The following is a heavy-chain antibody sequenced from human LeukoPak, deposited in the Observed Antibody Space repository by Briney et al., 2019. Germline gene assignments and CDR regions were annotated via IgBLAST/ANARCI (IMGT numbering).Heavy chain of an antibody. CDR3: ARAAARTWYFDL. D-gene: IGHD6-13*01. V-gene: IGHV4-59*01. CDR1: GGSISSYY. Sequence: PSETLSLTCTVSGGSISSYYWSWIRQPPGKGLEWIGYIYYSGSTNYNPSLKSRVTISVDTSKNQFSLKVTSVTAADTAVYYRARAAARTWYFDLWGRGTLVTVSS. J-gene: IGHJ2*01. CDR2: IYYSGST.